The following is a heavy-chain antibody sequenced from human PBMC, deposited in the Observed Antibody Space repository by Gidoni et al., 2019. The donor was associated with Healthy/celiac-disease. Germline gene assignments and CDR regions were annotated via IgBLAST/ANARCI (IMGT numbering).Heavy chain of an antibody. CDR2: ISSSRSYT. V-gene: IGHV3-11*06. CDR1: GFTFSDYY. D-gene: IGHD3-10*01. CDR3: AATRQGGSD. J-gene: IGHJ4*02. Sequence: QVHLVASGGGLVKPGGSLRLSCSAYGFTFSDYYMSWIRQATGKGLEWVSDISSSRSYTNYADSVKGRFTIARENAKNSLYLKMNSLRAEDTAVYYCAATRQGGSDWGQGTLVTVSS.